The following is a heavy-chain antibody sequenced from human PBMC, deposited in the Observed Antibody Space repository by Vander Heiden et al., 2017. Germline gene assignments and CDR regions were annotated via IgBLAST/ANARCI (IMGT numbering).Heavy chain of an antibody. CDR1: GFSITTTGVG. Sequence: QINLKDSGPTLVKPTETLTLTCTLSGFSITTTGVGVGWIRQPPGKALEWLAVIYWDDDKRYSASLRSRLTITKDTYRNQVVLTVANMDPLDTGSYYCAGTKNAASAYYGMEVWGQGTTVTVSS. CDR2: IYWDDDK. D-gene: IGHD6-13*01. J-gene: IGHJ6*02. V-gene: IGHV2-5*02. CDR3: AGTKNAASAYYGMEV.